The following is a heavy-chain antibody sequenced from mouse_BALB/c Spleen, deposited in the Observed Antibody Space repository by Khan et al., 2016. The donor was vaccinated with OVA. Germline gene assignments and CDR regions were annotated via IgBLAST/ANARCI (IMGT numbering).Heavy chain of an antibody. D-gene: IGHD6-1*01. J-gene: IGHJ1*01. CDR1: GYTFTNYG. Sequence: QIQLVQSGPELKKPGETVKISCKASGYTFTNYGMNWVKQAPGKGLKWMGWINTYTGEPTYADDFKGRFAFSLETSANTAYFQINNLKNEDTATYFWARTASYWFFDVWGAGTTVTVSS. CDR3: ARTASYWFFDV. V-gene: IGHV9-3-1*01. CDR2: INTYTGEP.